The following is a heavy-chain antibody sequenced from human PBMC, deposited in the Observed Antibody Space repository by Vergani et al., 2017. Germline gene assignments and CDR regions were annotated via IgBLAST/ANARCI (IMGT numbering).Heavy chain of an antibody. CDR2: IYYSGST. CDR3: ASSSSRRYFDY. D-gene: IGHD6-6*01. V-gene: IGHV4-59*01. J-gene: IGHJ4*02. Sequence: QVQLQESGPGLVKPSETLSLTCVVSGFSISSYYWSWIRQPPGKGLEWIGYIYYSGSTNYNPSLKSRVTISVDTSKNQFSLKLSSVTAADTAVYYRASSSSRRYFDYWGQGTLVTVSS. CDR1: GFSISSYY.